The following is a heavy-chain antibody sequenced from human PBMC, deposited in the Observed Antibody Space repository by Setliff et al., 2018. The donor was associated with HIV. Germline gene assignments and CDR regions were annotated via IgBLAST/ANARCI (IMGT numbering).Heavy chain of an antibody. CDR3: ARGRGLYSSGYYIDY. CDR1: GYTFSHYP. J-gene: IGHJ4*02. D-gene: IGHD6-19*01. Sequence: VSCKASGYTFSHYPMHWVRQAPGQRPEWMGWINTGNGNTKYSLKLQGRVTITRDTSATAVYMELRSLRSEDTAVYYCARGRGLYSSGYYIDYWGQGTLVTVSS. CDR2: INTGNGNT. V-gene: IGHV1-3*04.